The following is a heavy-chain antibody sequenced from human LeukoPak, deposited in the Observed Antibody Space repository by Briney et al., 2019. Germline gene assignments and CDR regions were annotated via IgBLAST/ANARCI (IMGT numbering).Heavy chain of an antibody. CDR1: GGSISSSSYY. J-gene: IGHJ3*02. V-gene: IGHV4-39*01. Sequence: SETLSLTCTVSGGSISSSSYYWGWIRQPPGKGLEWIGSIYYSGSTHYNPSLKSRVTISVDTSKNQFSLKLSSVTAADTAVYYCARYASGSYRIAAFDIWGQGTMVTVSS. CDR2: IYYSGST. CDR3: ARYASGSYRIAAFDI. D-gene: IGHD1-26*01.